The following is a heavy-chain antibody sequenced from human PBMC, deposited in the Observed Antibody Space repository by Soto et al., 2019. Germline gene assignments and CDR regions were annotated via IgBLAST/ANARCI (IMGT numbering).Heavy chain of an antibody. D-gene: IGHD3-3*01. V-gene: IGHV1-69*13. J-gene: IGHJ6*04. CDR3: ARGGYDFWTGNMDV. Sequence: GASVKVSCKASGGTFSSYAISWVRQAPGQGLEWMGGIIPIFGTANYAQKFQGRVTITADESTSTAYMELSSLRSEDTAVYYCARGGYDFWTGNMDVWGKGTKVNASS. CDR1: GGTFSSYA. CDR2: IIPIFGTA.